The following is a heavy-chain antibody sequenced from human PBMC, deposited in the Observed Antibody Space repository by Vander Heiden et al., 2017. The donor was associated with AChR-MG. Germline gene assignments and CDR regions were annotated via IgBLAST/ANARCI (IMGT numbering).Heavy chain of an antibody. J-gene: IGHJ6*02. D-gene: IGHD3-3*01. CDR3: ARSGSITIFGVVTYYYYGMDV. V-gene: IGHV4-34*01. CDR2: INHSGST. CDR1: GGSFSGYY. Sequence: QVQLQQWGAGLLKPSETLSLTCAVYGGSFSGYYWSWSRQPPGKGLEWIGEINHSGSTNYNPSLKSRVTISVDTSKNQFSLKLSSVTAADTAVYYCARSGSITIFGVVTYYYYGMDVWGQGTTVTVSS.